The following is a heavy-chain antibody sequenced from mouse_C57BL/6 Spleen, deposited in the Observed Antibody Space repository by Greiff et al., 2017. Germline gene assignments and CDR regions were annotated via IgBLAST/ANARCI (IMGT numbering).Heavy chain of an antibody. CDR1: GYSITSCYY. CDR2: ISYDGSN. CDR3: ARVSYYYGSSSYYFDY. D-gene: IGHD1-1*01. Sequence: EVQLQQSGPGLVKPSQSLSLTCSVTGYSITSCYYWNWIRQFPGNKLEWMGYISYDGSNNYNPSLKNRISITRDTSKNQFFLKLNSVTTEDTATYYCARVSYYYGSSSYYFDYWGQGTTLTVSS. V-gene: IGHV3-6*01. J-gene: IGHJ2*01.